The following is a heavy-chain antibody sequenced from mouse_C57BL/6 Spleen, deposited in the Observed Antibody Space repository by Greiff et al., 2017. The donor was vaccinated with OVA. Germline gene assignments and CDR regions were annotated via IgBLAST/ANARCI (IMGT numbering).Heavy chain of an antibody. J-gene: IGHJ1*03. CDR2: INPSNGGT. V-gene: IGHV1-53*01. D-gene: IGHD1-1*02. CDR3: ARGVAREFYWYFDV. CDR1: GYTFTSYW. Sequence: QVQLQQPGTELVKPGASVKLSCKASGYTFTSYWMHWVKQRPGQGLEWIGNINPSNGGTNYNEKFKSKATLTVDKSSSTAYIQLSSLTSEDSAVYYCARGVAREFYWYFDVWGTGTTVTVSS.